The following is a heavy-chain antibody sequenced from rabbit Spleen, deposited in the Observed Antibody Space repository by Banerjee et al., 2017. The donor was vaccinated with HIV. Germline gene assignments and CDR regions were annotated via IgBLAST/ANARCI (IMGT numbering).Heavy chain of an antibody. V-gene: IGHV1S45*01. Sequence: QEQLVESGGGLVKPEGSLKLSCTASGFSFSNKAVMCWVRQAPGKGLEWIASIYAYRSNTSYYASWAKGRFAISKTSSTTVTLQMTSLTAADTATYFCARDHAGYPSHGYVGGMDLWGPGTLVTVS. CDR1: GFSFSNKAV. CDR2: IYAYRSNTS. J-gene: IGHJ6*01. CDR3: ARDHAGYPSHGYVGGMDL. D-gene: IGHD6-1*01.